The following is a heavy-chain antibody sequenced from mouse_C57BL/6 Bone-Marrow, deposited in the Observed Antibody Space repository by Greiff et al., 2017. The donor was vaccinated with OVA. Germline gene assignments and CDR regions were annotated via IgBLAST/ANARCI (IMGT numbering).Heavy chain of an antibody. CDR3: ARPPALAY. J-gene: IGHJ3*01. CDR2: IYPRSGNT. CDR1: GYTFTSYG. Sequence: QVHVKQSGAELARPGASVKLSCKASGYTFTSYGISWVKQRTGQGLEWIGEIYPRSGNTYYNEKFKGKATLTADKSSSTAYMELRSLTSEDSAVYFCARPPALAYWGQGTLVTVSA. V-gene: IGHV1-81*01.